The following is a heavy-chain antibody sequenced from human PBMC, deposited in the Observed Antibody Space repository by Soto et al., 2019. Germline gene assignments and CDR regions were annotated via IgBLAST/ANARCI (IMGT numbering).Heavy chain of an antibody. CDR3: ARVSSWSCFDY. V-gene: IGHV1-46*01. D-gene: IGHD6-13*01. Sequence: QVQLVQSGAEVKKPGASVKVSCKASGYTFTSYYMHWVRQAPGQGLEWMGIINPSGGSTSYAQKCQGRVTMTRDTSTGTVYMGMSSLRSEDTAVYYCARVSSWSCFDYWGQGTLVTVSS. CDR2: INPSGGST. CDR1: GYTFTSYY. J-gene: IGHJ4*02.